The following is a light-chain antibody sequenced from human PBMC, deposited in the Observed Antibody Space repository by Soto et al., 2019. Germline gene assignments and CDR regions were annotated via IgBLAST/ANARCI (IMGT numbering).Light chain of an antibody. J-gene: IGKJ1*01. CDR3: QQYDTPFPT. CDR2: KAS. V-gene: IGKV1-5*03. Sequence: DTQMTQSPSTLSASVGDRVTITCRASQSISSWLAWYQQRTGRGSQLLIYKASTLNSGVPSRFSGGGSGTEFTLTISSLQPDDFATYYCQQYDTPFPTFGQGTKVEI. CDR1: QSISSW.